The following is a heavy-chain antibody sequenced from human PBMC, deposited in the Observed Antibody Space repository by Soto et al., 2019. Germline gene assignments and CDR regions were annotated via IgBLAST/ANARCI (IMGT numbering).Heavy chain of an antibody. D-gene: IGHD6-19*01. Sequence: QDQLVQSGAEVKKPGASVTVSCKASGYSFTNYGITWVRQAPGQGREWMGWISAFNGNTHYAQKLQGRVTMTTDAATGTADMELRSLRSDDTAVYYCARDRGVAPPVAGNTHYYYYMDVWGKGTTVIVSS. CDR1: GYSFTNYG. V-gene: IGHV1-18*01. CDR3: ARDRGVAPPVAGNTHYYYYMDV. J-gene: IGHJ6*03. CDR2: ISAFNGNT.